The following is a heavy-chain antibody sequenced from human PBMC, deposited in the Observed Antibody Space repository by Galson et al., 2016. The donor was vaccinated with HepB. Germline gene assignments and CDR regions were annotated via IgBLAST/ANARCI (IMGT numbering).Heavy chain of an antibody. Sequence: SLRLSCAASGFTFSSNWMHWVRQAPGKGLMWVSRITYDASGTSYADSVKGRFTISRDNAKNTLYLQMNSLRAEDTAVYYCTRGLGYCSGGSCHSLDYWGQRTLVTVSS. CDR1: GFTFSSNW. CDR2: ITYDASGT. CDR3: TRGLGYCSGGSCHSLDY. D-gene: IGHD2-15*01. J-gene: IGHJ4*02. V-gene: IGHV3-74*01.